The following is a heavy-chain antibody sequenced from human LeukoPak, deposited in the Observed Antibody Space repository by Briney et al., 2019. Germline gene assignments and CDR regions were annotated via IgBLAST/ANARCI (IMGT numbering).Heavy chain of an antibody. Sequence: SETLSLICGVSGGSISSYYWSWIRQSPEKGLEWIGYIHYRGSTNYNPSLKSRLTISVNTSKNHFSLKLSSVTAADTAVYYCARHADSSGYYYHFDYWGQGALVTVSS. CDR1: GGSISSYY. CDR3: ARHADSSGYYYHFDY. CDR2: IHYRGST. J-gene: IGHJ4*02. D-gene: IGHD3-22*01. V-gene: IGHV4-59*08.